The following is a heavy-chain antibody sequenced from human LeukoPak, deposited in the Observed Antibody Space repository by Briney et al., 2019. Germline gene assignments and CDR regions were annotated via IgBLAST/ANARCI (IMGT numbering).Heavy chain of an antibody. CDR3: ARADVYCSSTSCSGYYMDV. Sequence: ASVKVSCKASGGTFSSYAISWVRQAPGQGLEWMGGIIPIFGTANYAQKFQGRVTITADESTSTAYMELSSLRSEDTAVYYCARADVYCSSTSCSGYYMDVWGKGTTVTVSS. CDR1: GGTFSSYA. J-gene: IGHJ6*03. CDR2: IIPIFGTA. V-gene: IGHV1-69*13. D-gene: IGHD2-2*01.